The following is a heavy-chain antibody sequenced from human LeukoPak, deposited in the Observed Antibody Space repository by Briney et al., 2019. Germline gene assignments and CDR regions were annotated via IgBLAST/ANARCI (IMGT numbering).Heavy chain of an antibody. D-gene: IGHD3-10*01. CDR3: AKDSYGGSGSYYLYSFDM. CDR2: ISWNGGSM. J-gene: IGHJ3*02. V-gene: IGHV3-9*01. Sequence: GGSLRLSCTASGFTFDDYAMHWVRQPPGKGLEWVSGISWNGGSMGYADSVKGRFTVSRDNAKNSLYLQMSSLRVEDTAFYYCAKDSYGGSGSYYLYSFDMWGQGTMVTVSS. CDR1: GFTFDDYA.